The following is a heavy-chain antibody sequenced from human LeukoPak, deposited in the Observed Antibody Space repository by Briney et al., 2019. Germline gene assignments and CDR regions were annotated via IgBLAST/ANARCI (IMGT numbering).Heavy chain of an antibody. CDR3: ARGSKVVVPAAISPDDAFDI. CDR1: GFTFSTYW. V-gene: IGHV3-7*01. Sequence: PGRFLRLSCAASGFTFSTYWMSWGRQAPGKGLGWVANTKQVGSEKYYVDSVKGRFTISRDNAKNSLYLQMNSLRAEDTAVYYCARGSKVVVPAAISPDDAFDIWGQGTMVTVSS. D-gene: IGHD2-2*02. J-gene: IGHJ3*02. CDR2: TKQVGSEK.